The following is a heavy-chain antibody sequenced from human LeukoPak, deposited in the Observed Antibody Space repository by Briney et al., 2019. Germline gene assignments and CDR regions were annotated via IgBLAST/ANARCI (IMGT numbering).Heavy chain of an antibody. D-gene: IGHD1-1*01. CDR2: IYDSGST. V-gene: IGHV4-59*12. Sequence: SETLSLTCTVSGGPLSAYYWTWIRQPPGKGLEWIGYIYDSGSTNYNPSLKGRVTISVDTSKNQFSLKLTSVTAADTAVYYCATGETGSTLGGYWGQGTLVTVSS. J-gene: IGHJ4*02. CDR1: GGPLSAYY. CDR3: ATGETGSTLGGY.